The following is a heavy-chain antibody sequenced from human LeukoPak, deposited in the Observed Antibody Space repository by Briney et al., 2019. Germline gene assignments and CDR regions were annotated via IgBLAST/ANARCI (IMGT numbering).Heavy chain of an antibody. CDR3: ARDPDRSLVVIHYYCYYGVDV. D-gene: IGHD1-14*01. Sequence: ASVQVSCKASGYNFPTYGISWVRQAPGQGLEWMGWISASDGTTIYARDFQDRLTLITDTSTTTAHMELRSLRSNDTAVYYCARDPDRSLVVIHYYCYYGVDVWGQGTTVTVSS. CDR2: ISASDGTT. J-gene: IGHJ6*02. CDR1: GYNFPTYG. V-gene: IGHV1-18*01.